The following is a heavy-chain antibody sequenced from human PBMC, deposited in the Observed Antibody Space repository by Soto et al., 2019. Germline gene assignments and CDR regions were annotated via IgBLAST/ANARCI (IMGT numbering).Heavy chain of an antibody. J-gene: IGHJ4*02. V-gene: IGHV4-59*01. Sequence: SETLSLTCIVSGGSISNYYWSWIRQPPGKGLEWIGYIYYSGSTNYNPSLQSRVTISVDTSKNQFSLKLSSVTAADTAVYYCARAVFPATAPFAYWGQGTLVTVSS. CDR2: IYYSGST. D-gene: IGHD2-21*02. CDR1: GGSISNYY. CDR3: ARAVFPATAPFAY.